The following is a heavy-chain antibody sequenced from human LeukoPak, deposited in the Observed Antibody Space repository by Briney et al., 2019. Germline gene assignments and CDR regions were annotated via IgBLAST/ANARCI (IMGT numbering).Heavy chain of an antibody. CDR1: GGSIRSSSYY. Sequence: SETLSLTCTVSGGSIRSSSYYWGWIRQPPGKGLEWIGSIYYSGSTYYNPSLKSRVTISVDTSKNQFSLKLSSVTAADTAVYYCARQAAYYDSSGYYGYWGQGTLVTVSS. J-gene: IGHJ4*02. CDR3: ARQAAYYDSSGYYGY. CDR2: IYYSGST. V-gene: IGHV4-39*01. D-gene: IGHD3-22*01.